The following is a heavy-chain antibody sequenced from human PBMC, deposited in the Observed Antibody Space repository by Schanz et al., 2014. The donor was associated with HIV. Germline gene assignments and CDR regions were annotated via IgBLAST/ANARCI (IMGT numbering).Heavy chain of an antibody. J-gene: IGHJ6*02. CDR1: GFTFSSYG. CDR3: AKDRITGTTGVPYYYYGMDV. CDR2: ISYDGSNK. V-gene: IGHV3-30*18. Sequence: QEQLVESGGGLVKAGGSLRLSCAGSGFTFSSYGMHWVRQAPGKGLEWVAVISYDGSNKYYADSVKGRFTISRDNSKNTLYLQMNSLRAEDTAVYYCAKDRITGTTGVPYYYYGMDVWGQGTTVTVSS. D-gene: IGHD1-7*01.